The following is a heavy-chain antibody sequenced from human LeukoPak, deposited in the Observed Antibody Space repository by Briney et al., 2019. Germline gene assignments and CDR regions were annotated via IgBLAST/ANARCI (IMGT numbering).Heavy chain of an antibody. J-gene: IGHJ4*02. V-gene: IGHV3-30*18. CDR3: AKEGVAAAGKGDFDY. Sequence: GGSLRLSCAASGFTFSSYGMHWVRQAPGRGLEWVAVISYDGSNKYYADSVKGRFTISRDNSKNTLYLQMNSLRAEDTAVYYCAKEGVAAAGKGDFDYWGQGTLVTVSS. D-gene: IGHD6-13*01. CDR1: GFTFSSYG. CDR2: ISYDGSNK.